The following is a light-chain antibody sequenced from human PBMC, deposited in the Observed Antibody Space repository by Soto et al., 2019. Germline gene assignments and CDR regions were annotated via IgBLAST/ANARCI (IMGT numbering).Light chain of an antibody. Sequence: QSVLTQPASVSGSPGQSITISCTGTSSDVGGSNSVSWYQQHPGKAPKLMIYDVSNRPSGVSNRFSGSKSGNTAPLTISGLQAEDEADYYCSSYTSSSTPYVFGTGNKVTGL. CDR3: SSYTSSSTPYV. CDR2: DVS. CDR1: SSDVGGSNS. V-gene: IGLV2-14*01. J-gene: IGLJ1*01.